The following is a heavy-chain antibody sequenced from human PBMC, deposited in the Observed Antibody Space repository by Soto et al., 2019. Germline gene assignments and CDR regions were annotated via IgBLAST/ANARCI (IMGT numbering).Heavy chain of an antibody. V-gene: IGHV4-39*02. J-gene: IGHJ5*02. CDR1: GGSIATSSYF. CDR2: IDYRGTI. Sequence: QLRLQESGPRLAKPSGTLSLTCTVSGGSIATSSYFWAWIRRPPGKGLEWIGSIDYRGTIYNNPSLKSRVTISVDTSKNHFSLNLDSVTAADTALYFCSRRAPEGFDPWGQGTLVAVSS. CDR3: SRRAPEGFDP.